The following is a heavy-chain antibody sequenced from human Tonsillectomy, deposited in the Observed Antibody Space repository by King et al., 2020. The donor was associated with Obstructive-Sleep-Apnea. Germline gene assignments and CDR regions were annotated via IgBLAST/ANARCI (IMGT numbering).Heavy chain of an antibody. D-gene: IGHD4-17*01. CDR1: GYTFTNYW. J-gene: IGHJ1*01. CDR2: IYPGDSDT. Sequence: QLVQSGAEVKKPGESLKISCKGSGYTFTNYWIGWVRQVPGKGLEWMGIIYPGDSDTKYSPSFQGQVTISADKSISTAFLQWSSLKASDTAIYYCAAYDYAILQHWGQGTLVTVSS. V-gene: IGHV5-51*01. CDR3: AAYDYAILQH.